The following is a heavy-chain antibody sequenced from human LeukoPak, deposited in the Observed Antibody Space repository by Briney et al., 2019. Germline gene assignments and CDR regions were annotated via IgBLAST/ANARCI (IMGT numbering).Heavy chain of an antibody. CDR2: IYTSGST. V-gene: IGHV4-4*07. CDR1: GGSISSYY. Sequence: SETLSLTCLVSGGSISSYYWSWIRQPAGKGLEWIGRIYTSGSTNYNPSLKSRVTMSVDTSKNQFSLKLSSVTAADTAVYYCARDTYKYSSSLGWFDPWGQGTLVTVSS. D-gene: IGHD6-13*01. J-gene: IGHJ5*02. CDR3: ARDTYKYSSSLGWFDP.